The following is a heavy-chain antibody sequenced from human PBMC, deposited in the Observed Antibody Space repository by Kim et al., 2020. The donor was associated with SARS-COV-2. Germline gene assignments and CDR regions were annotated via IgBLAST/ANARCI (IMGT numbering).Heavy chain of an antibody. D-gene: IGHD1-20*01. CDR3: TRAGYNRPEGNFDY. CDR2: IRSKAYGGTT. Sequence: GGSLRLSCTASGFTFGDYAMSWFRQAPGKGLEWVGFIRSKAYGGTTEYAASVKGRFTISRDDSKSIAYLQMNSLKTEDTAVYYCTRAGYNRPEGNFDYWGQGTLVTVSS. V-gene: IGHV3-49*03. J-gene: IGHJ4*02. CDR1: GFTFGDYA.